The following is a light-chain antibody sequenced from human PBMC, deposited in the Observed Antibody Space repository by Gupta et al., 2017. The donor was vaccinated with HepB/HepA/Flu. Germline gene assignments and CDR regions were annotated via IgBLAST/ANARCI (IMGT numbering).Light chain of an antibody. CDR3: QQRSYWPLT. Sequence: EIVLTQSPATLSLSPGDTATLSCRASQSVRDSLAWYQQKPGQAPRLLIYDASNRATGISARFSGSGSGTDFTLTISSLEPEDFAVYYCQQRSYWPLTFGGGTKVDVK. CDR1: QSVRDS. V-gene: IGKV3-11*01. J-gene: IGKJ4*01. CDR2: DAS.